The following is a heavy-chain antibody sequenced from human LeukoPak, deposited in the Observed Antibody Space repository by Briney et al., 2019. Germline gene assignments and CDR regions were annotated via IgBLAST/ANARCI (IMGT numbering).Heavy chain of an antibody. Sequence: PGGSLRLSCAASGFAASGFTFSTFGMHWVRQAPGKGLEWVSQITGSSSKYYADSVRGRFTISRDNAENSLYLQMNSLRTEDTAVYYCCSGSHYGGVWGFDYWGQGSLVTVSS. CDR2: ITGSSSK. CDR1: GFAASGFTFSTFG. V-gene: IGHV3-48*01. D-gene: IGHD1-26*01. CDR3: CSGSHYGGVWGFDY. J-gene: IGHJ4*02.